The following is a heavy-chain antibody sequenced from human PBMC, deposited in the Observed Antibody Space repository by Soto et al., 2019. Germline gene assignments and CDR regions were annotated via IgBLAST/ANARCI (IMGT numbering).Heavy chain of an antibody. CDR3: ETLQGSVTYYDCVY. V-gene: IGHV1-69*01. D-gene: IGHD3-10*01. J-gene: IGHJ4*02. CDR2: ILPKFGTA. CDR1: GGSSNNNA. Sequence: QVQLVQSGAEMRMPGSSVKGSCRASGGSSNNNANSWVRQAPGQGLEWMGGILPKFGTANYAQKFRGRLTCTADEFTRTIYMELRSRRSEDTDHYYCETLQGSVTYYDCVYRGLGTKVTVYS.